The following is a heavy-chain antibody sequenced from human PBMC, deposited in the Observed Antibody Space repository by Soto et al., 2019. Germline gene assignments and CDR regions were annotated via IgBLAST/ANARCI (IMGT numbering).Heavy chain of an antibody. Sequence: SETLSLTCAVSGGSISISNWCSCVRQPPGKGLEWIGEIYHSGSTNYNPSLKSRVTISVDKSKNQFSLKLSSVTAADTAVYYCARDPSSSRWFDPWGQGTLVTVSS. CDR1: GGSISISNW. CDR3: ARDPSSSRWFDP. V-gene: IGHV4-4*02. CDR2: IYHSGST. J-gene: IGHJ5*02. D-gene: IGHD6-6*01.